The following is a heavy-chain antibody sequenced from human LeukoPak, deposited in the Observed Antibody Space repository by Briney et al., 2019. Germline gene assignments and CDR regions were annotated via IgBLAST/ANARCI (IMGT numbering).Heavy chain of an antibody. D-gene: IGHD3-22*01. CDR2: ISGSGGST. J-gene: IGHJ4*02. Sequence: HPGGSLRLSCAASGFTFSSYAMNWVRQAPGKGLEWVSAISGSGGSTYYADSVKGRFTISRDNSKNTLYLQMNSLRAEDTAVYYCTNYDDSSDLWGYWGQGTLVTVSS. V-gene: IGHV3-23*01. CDR1: GFTFSSYA. CDR3: TNYDDSSDLWGY.